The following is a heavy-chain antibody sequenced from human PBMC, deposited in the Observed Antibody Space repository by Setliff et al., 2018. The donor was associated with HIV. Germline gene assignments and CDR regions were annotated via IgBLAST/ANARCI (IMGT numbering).Heavy chain of an antibody. CDR1: GFTFSSYW. J-gene: IGHJ4*02. CDR2: MNTDGSST. Sequence: GGSLRLSCAASGFTFSSYWMHWVRQAPGKGLVWVFGMNTDGSSTRYADSVKGRVTTTEDTSTDTAYMELSSLRPEDTAVYYCATRIRDGHRGYGYFDFWGQGTLVTVSS. V-gene: IGHV3-74*01. D-gene: IGHD5-12*01. CDR3: ATRIRDGHRGYGYFDF.